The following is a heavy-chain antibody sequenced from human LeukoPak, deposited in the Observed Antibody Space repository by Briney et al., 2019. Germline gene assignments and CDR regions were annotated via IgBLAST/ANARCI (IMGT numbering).Heavy chain of an antibody. CDR2: IQQGGSEK. Sequence: GGSLRLSCAASGFTFSSYWMSWVRQAPGKGLEWVVNIQQGGSEKYYVDSVKGRFTISRDNAKNSLFLQMNSLRAEDTAVYYCARCHSSSSGDYWGQGTLVTVSS. D-gene: IGHD6-6*01. CDR1: GFTFSSYW. V-gene: IGHV3-7*05. CDR3: ARCHSSSSGDY. J-gene: IGHJ4*02.